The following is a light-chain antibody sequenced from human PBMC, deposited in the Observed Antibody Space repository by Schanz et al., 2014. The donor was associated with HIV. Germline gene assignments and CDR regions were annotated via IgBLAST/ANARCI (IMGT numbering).Light chain of an antibody. J-gene: IGLJ2*01. Sequence: QSVLTQPPSTSGTPGQRVAISCSGSSSNIGTYNVNWYQQLPGTAPRLLIYTQDQRPSGVPDRFSGSKSGTSASLAISGLQSDDEADYYCATWDVSLNGPVFGGGTKLTVL. CDR3: ATWDVSLNGPV. CDR2: TQD. V-gene: IGLV1-44*01. CDR1: SSNIGTYN.